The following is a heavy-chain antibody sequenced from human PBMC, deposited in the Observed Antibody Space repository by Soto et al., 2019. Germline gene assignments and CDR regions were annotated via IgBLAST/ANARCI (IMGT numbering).Heavy chain of an antibody. V-gene: IGHV3-23*01. CDR3: AKGMSHHSPRGVDY. J-gene: IGHJ4*02. D-gene: IGHD2-21*01. Sequence: EVQLLESGRGLVQRGGSLRLSCAASGFTFSNYAMGWVRQAPGKRLEWVSAITSSGGSTYYADSVKGRFTISRDNSKNTLYLQMNSLRAEDTVVYYCAKGMSHHSPRGVDYWGQGTLVTVSS. CDR2: ITSSGGST. CDR1: GFTFSNYA.